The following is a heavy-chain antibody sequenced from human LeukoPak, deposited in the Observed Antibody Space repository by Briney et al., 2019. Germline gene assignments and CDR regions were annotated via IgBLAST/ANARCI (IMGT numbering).Heavy chain of an antibody. J-gene: IGHJ4*02. CDR1: GFTFSSYW. CDR2: IKHDGSER. CDR3: ARAGLTVAADY. Sequence: PGGSLRLSCAVSGFTFSSYWMTWVRQAPGKGLEWVANIKHDGSERYYVDSVKGRFTISRDNAKNSLFLQMNSLSAEDTGVYYCARAGLTVAADYWGQGTLVTVSS. V-gene: IGHV3-7*03. D-gene: IGHD6-19*01.